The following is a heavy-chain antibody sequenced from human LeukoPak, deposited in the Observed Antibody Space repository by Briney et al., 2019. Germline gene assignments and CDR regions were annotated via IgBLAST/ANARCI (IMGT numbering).Heavy chain of an antibody. CDR2: IYYTGSA. V-gene: IGHV4-59*11. CDR3: ARAPSGYSGFESKTSFDF. D-gene: IGHD5-12*01. Sequence: SETLSLTCTVSGGSIGGHYWTWIRQPPGKGLEWIGYIYYTGSANYHPSFKSRVTMSVDTSKNQFSLRLNSVTAADAAVYFCARAPSGYSGFESKTSFDFWGQGTLVTVSS. CDR1: GGSIGGHY. J-gene: IGHJ4*02.